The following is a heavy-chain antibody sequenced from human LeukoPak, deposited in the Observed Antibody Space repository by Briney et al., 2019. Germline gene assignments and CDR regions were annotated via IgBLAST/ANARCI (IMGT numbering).Heavy chain of an antibody. CDR2: ISGSGGST. V-gene: IGHV3-23*01. J-gene: IGHJ4*02. CDR1: GFTFSSYA. D-gene: IGHD5-12*01. CDR3: AKPEEWLRLTPPYYFDY. Sequence: GGSLRLSCAASGFTFSSYAMSWVRQAPGKGLEWVSAISGSGGSTYYADSVKGRFTISRDNSKNTLYLQMNSLRAEDTAVYYCAKPEEWLRLTPPYYFDYWGQGTLVTVSS.